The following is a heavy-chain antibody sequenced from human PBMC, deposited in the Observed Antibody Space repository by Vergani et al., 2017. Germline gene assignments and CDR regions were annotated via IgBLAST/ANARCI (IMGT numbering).Heavy chain of an antibody. CDR3: ARGRREWELLGRSRDYYYMDV. V-gene: IGHV1-8*01. J-gene: IGHJ6*03. CDR2: MNPNSGNT. CDR1: GYTFTSYD. Sequence: QVQLVQSGAEVKKPGASVKVSCKASGYTFTSYDINWVRQATGQGLEWMGWMNPNSGNTGYAQKFQGRDTMTRNTSISTAYMELSSLRSEDTAVYYCARGRREWELLGRSRDYYYMDVWGKGTTVTVSS. D-gene: IGHD1-26*01.